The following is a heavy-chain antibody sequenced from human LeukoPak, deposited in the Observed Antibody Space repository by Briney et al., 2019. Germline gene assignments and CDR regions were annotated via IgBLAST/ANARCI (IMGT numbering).Heavy chain of an antibody. CDR2: ISTSSSTM. J-gene: IGHJ4*02. Sequence: PGGSLRLSCAASGFTFSSYTMNWVRQAPGKGLEWVSYISTSSSTMYYADSVKGRFTISRDNAKNSLYLQMNSPRAEDTAVYYCARDPGYFVGYWGQGTLVTVSS. V-gene: IGHV3-48*01. D-gene: IGHD2/OR15-2a*01. CDR3: ARDPGYFVGY. CDR1: GFTFSSYT.